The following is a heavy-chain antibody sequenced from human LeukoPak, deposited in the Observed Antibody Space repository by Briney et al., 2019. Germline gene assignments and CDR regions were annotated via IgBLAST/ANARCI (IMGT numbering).Heavy chain of an antibody. CDR1: GGSFSSYY. Sequence: SETLSLTCTVSGGSFSSYYWSWIREPAGKGLEWIGRIYTSGSTNYNSSLKSRVTMSVDTSKNQVSLKLSSVTAADTAVYYCATGDGYNSFDYWGQGALVTVSS. J-gene: IGHJ4*02. CDR3: ATGDGYNSFDY. V-gene: IGHV4-4*07. D-gene: IGHD5-24*01. CDR2: IYTSGST.